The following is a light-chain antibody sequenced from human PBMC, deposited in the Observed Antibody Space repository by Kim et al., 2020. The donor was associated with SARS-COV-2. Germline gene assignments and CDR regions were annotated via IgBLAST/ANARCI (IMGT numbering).Light chain of an antibody. CDR1: QRLSSN. CDR2: GTS. V-gene: IGKV3D-15*01. CDR3: QQYNEWPPRNWPRT. Sequence: EIVMTQSPATLSVSPGERVTLSCRASQRLSSNLAWYQQKPGQPPSLLIYGTSTRATGIPARFSGSGSGTEFTLTISSLQSEDFAVYYCQQYNEWPPRNWPRTFGQGTRLEIK. J-gene: IGKJ1*01.